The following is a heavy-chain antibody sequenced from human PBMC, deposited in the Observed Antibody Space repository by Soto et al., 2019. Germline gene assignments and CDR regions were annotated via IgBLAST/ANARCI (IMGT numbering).Heavy chain of an antibody. CDR3: AREDSYGEAFDY. V-gene: IGHV1-69*13. J-gene: IGHJ4*02. CDR2: IIPIFGTA. Sequence: SVKVSCKVSGYTVTELSMDGVRQAPGQGLEWMGGIIPIFGTANYAQKFQGRVTITADESTSTAYMELSSLRSEFPAVYYCAREDSYGEAFDYWGQAPLVTVPQ. CDR1: GYTVTELS. D-gene: IGHD5-18*01.